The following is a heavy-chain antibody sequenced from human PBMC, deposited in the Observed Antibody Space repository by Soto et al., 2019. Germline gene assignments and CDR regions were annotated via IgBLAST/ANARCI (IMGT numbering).Heavy chain of an antibody. D-gene: IGHD6-19*01. CDR1: GYTFTNYG. Sequence: ASVKVSCKASGYTFTNYGITWVRQAPGQGLEWMGWISAYNGNTHYTQRLQGRVTMTTDTSTSTAYMELRGLRSDDTAVYYCARVRQFSGYFYYYKDVCGQGPXVPVSS. CDR2: ISAYNGNT. CDR3: ARVRQFSGYFYYYKDV. V-gene: IGHV1-18*01. J-gene: IGHJ6*03.